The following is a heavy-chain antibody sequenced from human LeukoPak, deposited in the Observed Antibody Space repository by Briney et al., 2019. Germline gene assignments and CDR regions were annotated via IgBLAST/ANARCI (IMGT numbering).Heavy chain of an antibody. V-gene: IGHV3-64D*09. CDR3: VKAILFVGVSYYAD. CDR1: GFTFSNFP. CDR2: VSSDGGST. Sequence: PGGSLRLSCSASGFTFSNFPMHWVRQAPGKGLEYVSAVSSDGGSTYYADSVRGRFTISRDNSKNTLSLQMGSLRAEDTAVYYCVKAILFVGVSYYADWGQGTLVTVSS. D-gene: IGHD3-22*01. J-gene: IGHJ4*02.